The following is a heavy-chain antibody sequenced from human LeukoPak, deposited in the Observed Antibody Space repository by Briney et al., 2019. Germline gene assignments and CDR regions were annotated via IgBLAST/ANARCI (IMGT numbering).Heavy chain of an antibody. D-gene: IGHD6-13*01. V-gene: IGHV3-23*01. CDR2: ISRTGADT. Sequence: GGSLRLSCAASGFTFGTYDMYWIRQAPGKGLECVASISRTGADTYTYYADSVKGRFTISRDNSKNTLYLQMNSLRDEDTAIYYCARDPGTVATYFDYWGPGTLVTVSS. J-gene: IGHJ4*02. CDR1: GFTFGTYD. CDR3: ARDPGTVATYFDY.